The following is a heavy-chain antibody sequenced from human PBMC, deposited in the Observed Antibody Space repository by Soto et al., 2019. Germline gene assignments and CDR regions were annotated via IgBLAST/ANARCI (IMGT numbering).Heavy chain of an antibody. J-gene: IGHJ4*02. CDR1: GFTVSNAW. V-gene: IGHV3-15*01. CDR3: TRYSYGASEY. D-gene: IGHD5-18*01. CDR2: IKSKTDGGTT. Sequence: EVQLVESGGGLVKPGGSLRLSCAASGFTVSNAWMSWVRQAPGKGLEWVGRIKSKTDGGTTEYAATVKGSFTISRDDSKNTLYLQMNSLKTEDTAVYYCTRYSYGASEYWGQGSLVTVSS.